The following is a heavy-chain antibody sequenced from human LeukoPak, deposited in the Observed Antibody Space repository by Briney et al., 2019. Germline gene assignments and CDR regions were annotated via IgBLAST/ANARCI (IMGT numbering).Heavy chain of an antibody. CDR3: ARRQGCSSSSCPPDS. J-gene: IGHJ4*02. CDR2: IYPGDSDT. D-gene: IGHD2-15*01. CDR1: GYSFTTYW. Sequence: ESLKISCRGSGYSFTTYWIGWVRQMPGKSLEWMGIIYPGDSDTRYSPSFQGQVTVSADKSINTAYLQWSSLKASDTAMYYCARRQGCSSSSCPPDSWGQGTLVTVSS. V-gene: IGHV5-51*01.